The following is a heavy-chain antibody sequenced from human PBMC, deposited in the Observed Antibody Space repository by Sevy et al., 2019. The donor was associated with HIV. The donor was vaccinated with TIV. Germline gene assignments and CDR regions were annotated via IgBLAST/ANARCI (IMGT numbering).Heavy chain of an antibody. Sequence: GGSLRLSCAASGFTFSDHYMVWVRQAPGKGLEWIGRSRNKANSYTTEYAASVKGRFTISRDESKNSLYLQMNSLKSEDTAIYYCTRALIVVAGFFRYYHGMDVWGQGTTVTVSS. J-gene: IGHJ6*02. V-gene: IGHV3-72*01. D-gene: IGHD6-19*01. CDR2: SRNKANSYTT. CDR3: TRALIVVAGFFRYYHGMDV. CDR1: GFTFSDHY.